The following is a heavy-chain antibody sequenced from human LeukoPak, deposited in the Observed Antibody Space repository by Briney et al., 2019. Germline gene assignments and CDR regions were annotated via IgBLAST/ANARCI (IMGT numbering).Heavy chain of an antibody. CDR1: GFIFSSYW. J-gene: IGHJ3*02. CDR2: IKQDGSEK. CDR3: ARAFDI. V-gene: IGHV3-7*01. Sequence: PGGSLRLSCAASGFIFSSYWMSWVRQAPGKGLEWVANIKQDGSEKDYVDSVKGRFTISRDNAKNSLYLQMNSLRAEDTAVYYCARAFDIWGQGTMVTVSS.